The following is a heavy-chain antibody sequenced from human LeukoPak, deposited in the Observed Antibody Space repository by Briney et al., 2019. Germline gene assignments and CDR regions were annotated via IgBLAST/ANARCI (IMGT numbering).Heavy chain of an antibody. J-gene: IGHJ4*02. CDR2: FYYSGYT. D-gene: IGHD5-12*01. Sequence: SETLSLTCAVYGWSISSYYWSWIRQPPGKGLEWIGFFYYSGYTNYNPSLQSRVTISVDTSKNHFSLKLSSVTAADTAVYYCARGPFEWLRGSYFDSWGQGTLVTVSS. CDR1: GWSISSYY. V-gene: IGHV4-59*01. CDR3: ARGPFEWLRGSYFDS.